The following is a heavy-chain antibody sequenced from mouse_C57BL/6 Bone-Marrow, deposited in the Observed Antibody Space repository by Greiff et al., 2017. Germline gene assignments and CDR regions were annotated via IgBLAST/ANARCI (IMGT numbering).Heavy chain of an antibody. Sequence: EVQLQQSGTVLARPGASVKMSCKTSGYTFTSYWMHWVKQRPGQGLEWIGAIYPGNSDTSYNQKFKGKAKLTAVTSASTAYMELSSLTNEDSAVYYCTSYYSNPDCYAMEYWGKGASVTASS. CDR3: TSYYSNPDCYAMEY. CDR2: IYPGNSDT. J-gene: IGHJ4*01. CDR1: GYTFTSYW. V-gene: IGHV1-5*01. D-gene: IGHD2-5*01.